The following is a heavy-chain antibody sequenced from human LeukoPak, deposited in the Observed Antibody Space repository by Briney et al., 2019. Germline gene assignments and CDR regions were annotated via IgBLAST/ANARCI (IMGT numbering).Heavy chain of an antibody. CDR3: ARETHWGSYCYFDY. D-gene: IGHD3-16*01. CDR2: IIPIFGTA. CDR1: VGTFSSYA. Sequence: SVKVSCKASVGTFSSYAISWVRQPPAQGLEWMGRIIPIFGTANYAQKFQGRVTITTDESKSTAYMQLSSLRSEDTAVYYCARETHWGSYCYFDYWGQGTLVTVSS. J-gene: IGHJ4*02. V-gene: IGHV1-69*05.